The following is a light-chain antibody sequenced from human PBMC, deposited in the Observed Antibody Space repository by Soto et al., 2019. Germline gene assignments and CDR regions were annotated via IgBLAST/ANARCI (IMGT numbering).Light chain of an antibody. J-gene: IGKJ1*01. CDR1: QNINNY. V-gene: IGKV1-39*01. Sequence: IQMTQSPSSLSASVGDRVTITCQASQNINNYLNWYQQKPARAPKLLIYDASNLEAGVPSRFSGRGSGTHFTVTTNNPKREDFADYFCQQTYSNLWMFGHGTKG. CDR2: DAS. CDR3: QQTYSNLWM.